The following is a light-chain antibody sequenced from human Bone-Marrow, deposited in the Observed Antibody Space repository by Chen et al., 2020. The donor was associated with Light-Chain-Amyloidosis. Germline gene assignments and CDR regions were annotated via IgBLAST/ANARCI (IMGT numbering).Light chain of an antibody. CDR1: NIGSTI. J-gene: IGLJ3*02. V-gene: IGLV3-21*02. CDR2: DDS. CDR3: QVWDRSSDRPV. Sequence: SYVLTQPSSVSVAPGQTATIACGGNNIGSTIVHWYQQTPGQAPLLVVYDDSDRPSGIPERLSSSNSGNTATLTISRVEAGDEADYYCQVWDRSSDRPVFGGGTKLTVL.